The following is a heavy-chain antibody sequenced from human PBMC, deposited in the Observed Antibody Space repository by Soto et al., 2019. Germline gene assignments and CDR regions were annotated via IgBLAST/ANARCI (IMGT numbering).Heavy chain of an antibody. J-gene: IGHJ4*02. CDR2: LWYDESNL. Sequence: QVQLVESGGGVVQPGTSLRLSCAASGFSFSSYAMHWVRQAPGKGLEWVAALWYDESNLNYAQSVKGRFTISRDNSKSTVYLQMNSLKVEDTAVYYCAREINDFWSGYLYWGQGTVVTVSS. D-gene: IGHD3-3*01. V-gene: IGHV3-33*01. CDR1: GFSFSSYA. CDR3: AREINDFWSGYLY.